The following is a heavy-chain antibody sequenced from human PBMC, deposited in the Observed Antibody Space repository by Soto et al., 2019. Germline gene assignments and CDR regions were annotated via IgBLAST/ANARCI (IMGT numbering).Heavy chain of an antibody. CDR1: GGSISSGGYS. J-gene: IGHJ3*02. D-gene: IGHD4-17*01. CDR2: IYHSGST. Sequence: SDTLSLTCAVSGGSISSGGYSWSWIRQPPGKGLEWIGYIYHSGSTYYNPSLKSRVTISVDRSKNQFSLKLSSVTAADTAVYYCARERDYGDSYDAFDIWGQGTMVT. V-gene: IGHV4-30-2*01. CDR3: ARERDYGDSYDAFDI.